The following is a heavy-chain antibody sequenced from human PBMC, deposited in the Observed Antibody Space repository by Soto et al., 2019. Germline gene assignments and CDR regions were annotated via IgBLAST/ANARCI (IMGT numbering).Heavy chain of an antibody. J-gene: IGHJ6*02. V-gene: IGHV3-53*01. CDR2: INGGGST. Sequence: PGGSLRLSCEGSGFNVSVNYMNWVRQAPGKGLEWVSVINGGGSTNYADSVRGRSTISRDTSKNTLSLQMNSLRAEDTAVYYCVRENYYYGMDVWGQGTTVTVSS. CDR3: VRENYYYGMDV. CDR1: GFNVSVNY.